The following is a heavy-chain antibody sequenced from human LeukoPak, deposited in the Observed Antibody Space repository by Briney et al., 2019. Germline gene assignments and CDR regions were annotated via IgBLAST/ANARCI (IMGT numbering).Heavy chain of an antibody. CDR2: IWYDGSNK. Sequence: GGSLRLSCAASGFTFSSYGMHWVRQAPGKGLEWVAVIWYDGSNKYYADSVKGRFTTSRDNSKNTLYLQMNSLRAEDTAVYYCARTYDYGDLDYWGQGTLVTVSS. V-gene: IGHV3-33*01. CDR3: ARTYDYGDLDY. J-gene: IGHJ4*02. CDR1: GFTFSSYG. D-gene: IGHD4-17*01.